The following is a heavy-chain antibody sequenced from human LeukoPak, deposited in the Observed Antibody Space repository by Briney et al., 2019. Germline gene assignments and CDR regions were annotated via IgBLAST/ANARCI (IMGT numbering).Heavy chain of an antibody. CDR3: ASSHPYGDYPFDY. D-gene: IGHD4-17*01. J-gene: IGHJ4*02. CDR2: IIPIFGIA. CDR1: GGTFSSYA. Sequence: GASVKVSCKASGGTFSSYAISWVRQAPGQGLEWMGRIIPIFGIANYAQKFQGRVTITADKSTSTAYMELSSLRSEDTAVYYCASSHPYGDYPFDYWGQGTLVTVSS. V-gene: IGHV1-69*04.